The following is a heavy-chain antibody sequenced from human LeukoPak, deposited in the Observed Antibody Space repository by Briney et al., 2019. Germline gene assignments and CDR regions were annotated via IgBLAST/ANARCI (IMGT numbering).Heavy chain of an antibody. CDR3: ARGGSDFWSGYYRHYYMDV. V-gene: IGHV4-34*01. Sequence: PSETLSLTCAVYGGSFSGYYWSWIRQPPGKGLEWIGEINHSGSTNYNPPLKSRVTISVDTSENQFSLKLSSVTAADTAVYYCARGGSDFWSGYYRHYYMDVWGKGTTVTVSS. D-gene: IGHD3-3*01. CDR1: GGSFSGYY. CDR2: INHSGST. J-gene: IGHJ6*03.